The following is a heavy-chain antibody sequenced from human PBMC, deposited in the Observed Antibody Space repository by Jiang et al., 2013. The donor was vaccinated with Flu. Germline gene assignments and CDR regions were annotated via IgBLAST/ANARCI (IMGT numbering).Heavy chain of an antibody. CDR3: ARALTWGKYGSNLYYFDY. Sequence: QLVESGGGLIQPGGSLRLSCTVSGFFVRNNYMTWVRQAPGKGLEWVSVIYSDGSTHYGDSVEGRFTISRDNSKNTLYLQMNSLRADDTAVYYCARALTWGKYGSNLYYFDYWAQGTLVTVSS. J-gene: IGHJ4*02. D-gene: IGHD3-10*01. V-gene: IGHV3-53*01. CDR2: IYSDGST. CDR1: GFFVRNNY.